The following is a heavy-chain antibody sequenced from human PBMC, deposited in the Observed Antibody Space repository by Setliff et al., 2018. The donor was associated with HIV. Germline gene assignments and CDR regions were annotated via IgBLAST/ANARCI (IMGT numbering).Heavy chain of an antibody. J-gene: IGHJ4*02. CDR2: INHSGST. V-gene: IGHV4-34*01. Sequence: SETLSLTCAVYGGSFSGYYWSWIRQPPGKGLEWIGEINHSGSTNYNPSLKSRVTISVDTSKNQFSLKLSSVTAADTAVYYCARVTVLRWELSAPPVDWGQGTLVTVSS. CDR3: ARVTVLRWELSAPPVD. CDR1: GGSFSGYY. D-gene: IGHD3-16*02.